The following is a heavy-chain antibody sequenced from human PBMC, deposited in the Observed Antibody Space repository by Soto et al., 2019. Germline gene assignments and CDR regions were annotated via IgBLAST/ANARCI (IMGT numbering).Heavy chain of an antibody. Sequence: GGSLRLSCAASGFTFSSYAMNWARQAPGKGLEWVSAISGSGGSTYYADSVKGRFTISRDKSKNTLYLQMNSLRAEDTAVYYCAKGRYSGTYYPGYWGQGTLVTVSS. CDR3: AKGRYSGTYYPGY. V-gene: IGHV3-23*01. D-gene: IGHD1-26*01. CDR2: ISGSGGST. CDR1: GFTFSSYA. J-gene: IGHJ4*02.